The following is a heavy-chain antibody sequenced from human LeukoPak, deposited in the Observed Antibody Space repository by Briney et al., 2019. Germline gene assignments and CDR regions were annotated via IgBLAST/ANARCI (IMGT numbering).Heavy chain of an antibody. V-gene: IGHV3-53*01. CDR1: GFTVSSNY. J-gene: IGHJ4*02. CDR2: IYSGGTT. Sequence: PGESLRLSCAASGFTVSSNYMSWVRQAQGKGLEWVSVIYSGGTTYYADSVRGRFTISRDNSKNTLHLQMNSLRAEDTAVYYCARKYSSGWVFDNWGQATLVTVS. CDR3: ARKYSSGWVFDN. D-gene: IGHD6-19*01.